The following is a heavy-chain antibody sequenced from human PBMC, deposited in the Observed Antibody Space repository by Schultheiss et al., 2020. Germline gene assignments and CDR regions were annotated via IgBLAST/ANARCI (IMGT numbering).Heavy chain of an antibody. D-gene: IGHD6-13*01. CDR1: GGSISSGSYY. J-gene: IGHJ4*02. CDR3: ARDRWGGIAAL. V-gene: IGHV4-61*02. Sequence: SETLSLTCTVSGGSISSGSYYWSWIRQPAGKGLEWIGRIYTSGSTNYNPSLKSRVTISVDTSKNQFSLKLSSVTAADTAVYYCARDRWGGIAALWGQGTLVTVSS. CDR2: IYTSGST.